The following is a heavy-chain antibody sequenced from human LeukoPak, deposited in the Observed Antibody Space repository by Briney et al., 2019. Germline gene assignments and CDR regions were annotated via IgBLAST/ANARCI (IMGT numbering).Heavy chain of an antibody. J-gene: IGHJ4*02. D-gene: IGHD1-7*01. CDR1: GGTFSSYA. CDR3: ARDRSNWNYVFDY. CDR2: IIPIFGTA. Sequence: ASVKVSCKASGGTFSSYAISWVRQAPGQGLEWMGGIIPIFGTANYAQKFQGSVTITADESTSTAYMELSRLRSDDTAVYYSARDRSNWNYVFDYWGQGTLVTVSS. V-gene: IGHV1-69*01.